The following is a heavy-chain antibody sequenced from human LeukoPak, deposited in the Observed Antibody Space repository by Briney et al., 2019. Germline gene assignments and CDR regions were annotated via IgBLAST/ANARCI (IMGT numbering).Heavy chain of an antibody. CDR3: ARVSALYASKMAFDY. V-gene: IGHV4-61*02. D-gene: IGHD2-2*01. J-gene: IGHJ4*02. CDR1: GGSISSGSYY. Sequence: PSETLSLTCTVSGGSISSGSYYWSWIRQPAGKGLEWIGRIYTSGSTNYNPSLKSRVTISVDTSKNQFSLKLSSVTAADTAVYYCARVSALYASKMAFDYWGQGTLVTVSS. CDR2: IYTSGST.